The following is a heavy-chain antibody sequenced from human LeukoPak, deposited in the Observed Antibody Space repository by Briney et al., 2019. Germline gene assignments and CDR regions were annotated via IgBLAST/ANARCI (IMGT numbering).Heavy chain of an antibody. D-gene: IGHD4-11*01. CDR2: ISSSSSTI. V-gene: IGHV3-48*02. J-gene: IGHJ6*02. CDR3: ARGHSNYYYYYGMDV. Sequence: PGGSLRLSCAASGFTFSSYSMNWVRQAPGKGLEWVSYISSSSSTIYYADSVKGRFTTSRDNAKNSLYLQMNSLRDEDTAVYYCARGHSNYYYYYGMDVWGQGTTVTVSS. CDR1: GFTFSSYS.